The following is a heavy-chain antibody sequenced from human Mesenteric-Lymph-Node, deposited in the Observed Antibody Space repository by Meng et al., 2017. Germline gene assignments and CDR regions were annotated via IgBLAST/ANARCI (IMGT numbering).Heavy chain of an antibody. CDR1: GFPFSTAW. V-gene: IGHV3-15*01. CDR2: IRSTTYGRTT. J-gene: IGHJ4*02. D-gene: IGHD3-22*01. CDR3: AKTCHSDTSFDY. Sequence: GESLKISCAASGFPFSTAWMSWVRQAPGKGLEWVGRIRSTTYGRTTDYAAPVKGRCTISRDDSKNTLDLQMNSLKTEDTAVYYCAKTCHSDTSFDYWGQGSLVTVSS.